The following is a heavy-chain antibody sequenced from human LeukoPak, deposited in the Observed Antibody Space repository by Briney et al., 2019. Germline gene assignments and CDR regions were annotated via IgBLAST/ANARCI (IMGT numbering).Heavy chain of an antibody. CDR1: GYSFTSYC. D-gene: IGHD2-15*01. CDR2: IYPGDSDT. V-gene: IGHV5-51*01. Sequence: GESLKISCRGSGYSFTSYCIGWVRQMPGKGLEWMGIIYPGDSDTRYSPSFQGQVTISADKSISTAYLQWSSLKASDTAMYYCARLTGYCSGGSCYLLYWGQGTLVTVSS. CDR3: ARLTGYCSGGSCYLLY. J-gene: IGHJ4*02.